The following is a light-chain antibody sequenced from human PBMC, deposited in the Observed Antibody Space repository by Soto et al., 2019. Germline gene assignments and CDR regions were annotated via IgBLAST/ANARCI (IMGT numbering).Light chain of an antibody. CDR1: SSDVGGYNY. CDR3: SSYRSTSIPYV. CDR2: DVG. Sequence: LTQPASVSGSPGQSITISCTGTSSDVGGYNYVSWFQYHPGKAPKLMIYDVGNRPSGVSDRFSGSKSGNTASLTISGLQAEDEADYYCSSYRSTSIPYVFGAGTKVTVL. J-gene: IGLJ1*01. V-gene: IGLV2-14*03.